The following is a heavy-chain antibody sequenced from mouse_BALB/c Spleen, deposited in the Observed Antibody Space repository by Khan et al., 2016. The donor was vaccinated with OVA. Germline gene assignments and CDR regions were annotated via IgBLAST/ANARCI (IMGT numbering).Heavy chain of an antibody. D-gene: IGHD1-2*01. CDR2: ISYSGST. V-gene: IGHV3-2*02. Sequence: EVQLQESGPGLVKPSQSLSLTCTVTAYSITIGYGWNWIRQFPGNKLKWMGSISYSGSTNYNPSLKSRISITRDTSKNQFFLQLNSVTTEDTATYYCARTARIKYWGQGTTLTVSS. CDR1: AYSITIGYG. CDR3: ARTARIKY. J-gene: IGHJ2*01.